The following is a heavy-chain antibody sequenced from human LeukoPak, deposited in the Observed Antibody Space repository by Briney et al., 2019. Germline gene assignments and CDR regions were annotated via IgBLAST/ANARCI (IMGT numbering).Heavy chain of an antibody. CDR2: IYTSGST. V-gene: IGHV4-61*02. Sequence: SQTLSLTCTVSGGSISSGSYYWSWIRQPAGKGLEWIGRIYTSGSTNYNPSLKSRVTISVDTSKNQFSLELSSVTAADTAVYYCARDLDYYDSSGYPRSYWFDPWGQGTLVTVSS. J-gene: IGHJ5*02. CDR3: ARDLDYYDSSGYPRSYWFDP. D-gene: IGHD3-22*01. CDR1: GGSISSGSYY.